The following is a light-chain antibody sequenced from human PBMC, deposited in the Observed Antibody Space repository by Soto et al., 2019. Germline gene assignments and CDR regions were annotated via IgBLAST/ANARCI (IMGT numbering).Light chain of an antibody. V-gene: IGLV2-14*01. J-gene: IGLJ2*01. CDR2: EVS. CDR1: SSDVGGYNF. Sequence: QSALTQPASVSGSPGQSITISCTGTSSDVGGYNFVSWYQQNPGKAPKVMIYEVSNRPSGVSNRFSGSKSGNTASLTISGLQAEDEADYYCSSYTSSSTLLFGGGTQLTVL. CDR3: SSYTSSSTLL.